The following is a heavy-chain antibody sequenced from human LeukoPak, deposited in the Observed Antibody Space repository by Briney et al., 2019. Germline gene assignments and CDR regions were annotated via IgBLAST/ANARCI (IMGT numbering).Heavy chain of an antibody. J-gene: IGHJ4*02. CDR1: GFTFSSYS. CDR2: ISSSSSTI. Sequence: PGGSLRLSCAASGFTFSSYSMNWVRQAPGKGLEWVSYISSSSSTIYYADSVKGRFTISRDNAKNSLYLQMNSLRAEDTAVYYCARDGEDIVVVPAAIGNFDYWGQGTLVTVSS. V-gene: IGHV3-48*04. D-gene: IGHD2-2*01. CDR3: ARDGEDIVVVPAAIGNFDY.